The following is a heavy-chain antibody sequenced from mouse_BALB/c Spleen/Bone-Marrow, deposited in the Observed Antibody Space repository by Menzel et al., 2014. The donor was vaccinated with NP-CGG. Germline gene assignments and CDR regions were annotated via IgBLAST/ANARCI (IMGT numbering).Heavy chain of an antibody. CDR1: GFTLNNYA. D-gene: IGHD2-3*01. J-gene: IGHJ3*01. Sequence: EVHLVESGGGLVKPGGALNLSCAASGFTLNNYAMSWVRQTPERRLEWVATISSGGGYIYYPDSVKGQFTISRDNAKNTLYLQMSSLRSEDTAMYYCARQESIYDGYYGGFAYWGQGTLVTVSA. V-gene: IGHV5-9-3*01. CDR3: ARQESIYDGYYGGFAY. CDR2: ISSGGGYI.